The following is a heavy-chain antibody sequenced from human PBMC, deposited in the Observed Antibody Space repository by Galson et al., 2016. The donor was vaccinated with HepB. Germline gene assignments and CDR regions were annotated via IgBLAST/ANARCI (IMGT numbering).Heavy chain of an antibody. J-gene: IGHJ4*02. Sequence: SLRLSCAASGFTLSTYGMHWVRQAPGKGLEGVAVVWYDGSKKYYVDSVRGRFTISRDNSKNTLYLQMNSVRADDTAVYYCARDWTVADKRCLDYWGQGTLVTVSS. V-gene: IGHV3-33*01. CDR1: GFTLSTYG. D-gene: IGHD6-19*01. CDR3: ARDWTVADKRCLDY. CDR2: VWYDGSKK.